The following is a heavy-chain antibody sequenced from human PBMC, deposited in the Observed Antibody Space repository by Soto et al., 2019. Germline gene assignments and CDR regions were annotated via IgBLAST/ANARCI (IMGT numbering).Heavy chain of an antibody. V-gene: IGHV1-69*13. CDR1: GGTFSSYA. CDR3: ARDRRIVLVPAVSPPYYYYYYGIDV. CDR2: IIPIFGTA. J-gene: IGHJ6*02. Sequence: ASVKVSCKASGGTFSSYAISWVRQAPGQGLEWMGGIIPIFGTANYAQKFQGRVTITADESTSTAYMELSSLRSEDTAVYYCARDRRIVLVPAVSPPYYYYYYGIDVWGQRTTDTGSS. D-gene: IGHD2-2*01.